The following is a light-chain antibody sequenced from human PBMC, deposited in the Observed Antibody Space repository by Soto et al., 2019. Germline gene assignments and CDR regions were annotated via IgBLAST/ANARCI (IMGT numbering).Light chain of an antibody. Sequence: QSALTQPASVSGSPGQSITISCTGTSSDVGSYNLVSWYQQHPGKAPKLMIYEVSKRPSGCSNRFSGSKSGNTASLTISGLQAEDEADYYCCSYAGSSTLVFGGGTQLTVL. CDR2: EVS. V-gene: IGLV2-23*02. CDR1: SSDVGSYNL. J-gene: IGLJ2*01. CDR3: CSYAGSSTLV.